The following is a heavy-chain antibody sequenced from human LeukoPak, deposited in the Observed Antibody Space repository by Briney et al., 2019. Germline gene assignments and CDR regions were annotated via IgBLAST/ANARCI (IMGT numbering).Heavy chain of an antibody. V-gene: IGHV3-74*01. CDR2: IKSDGSST. CDR1: GFTFSSYG. J-gene: IGHJ4*02. CDR3: ATSRTFDY. Sequence: GGSLRLSCVASGFTFSSYGMHWVRQAPGKGLVWVSRIKSDGSSTSYADSVKGRFTISRDNAKNTVYLQMNSLRAEDTAVYYCATSRTFDYWGQGTLVTVSS.